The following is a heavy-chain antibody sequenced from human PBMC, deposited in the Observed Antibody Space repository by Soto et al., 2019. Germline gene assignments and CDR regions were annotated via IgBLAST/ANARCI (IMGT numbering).Heavy chain of an antibody. CDR3: AKDRHNWNYPYYYDY. D-gene: IGHD1-7*01. J-gene: IGHJ4*02. CDR1: GFTFSSYA. Sequence: GGSLRLSCAASGFTFSSYAMSWVRQAPGKGLECVSAISGSGGSTFYADSVKGRFTVSRDNSENTLYLQMNSLRAEDTAVYYCAKDRHNWNYPYYYDYWGQGTLVTVSS. CDR2: ISGSGGST. V-gene: IGHV3-23*01.